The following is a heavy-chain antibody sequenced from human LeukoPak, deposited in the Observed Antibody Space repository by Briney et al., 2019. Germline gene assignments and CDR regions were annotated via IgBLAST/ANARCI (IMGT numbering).Heavy chain of an antibody. V-gene: IGHV1-46*01. CDR2: INPSGGST. CDR1: GGTFSSYA. J-gene: IGHJ4*02. Sequence: GASVRVSCKASGGTFSSYAISWVRQAPGQGLEWMGIINPSGGSTSYAQKFQGRVTMTRDTSTSTVYMELSSLRSEDTAVYYCARDDHYYDSSGHYDFDYWGQGTLVTVSS. CDR3: ARDDHYYDSSGHYDFDY. D-gene: IGHD3-22*01.